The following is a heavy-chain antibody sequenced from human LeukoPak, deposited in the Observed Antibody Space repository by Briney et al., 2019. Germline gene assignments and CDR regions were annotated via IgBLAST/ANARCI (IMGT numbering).Heavy chain of an antibody. Sequence: SETLSLTCTVSGVSIGSYYWSWIRQAPGKGLDWIGYIYYSGSSNYNPSLNGRVTISVDTSKNQFSLKLNSVTPADTAVYYCARERYYYGSGRYHDFWGQGTLVTVSS. CDR2: IYYSGSS. CDR3: ARERYYYGSGRYHDF. J-gene: IGHJ4*02. CDR1: GVSIGSYY. D-gene: IGHD3-10*01. V-gene: IGHV4-59*01.